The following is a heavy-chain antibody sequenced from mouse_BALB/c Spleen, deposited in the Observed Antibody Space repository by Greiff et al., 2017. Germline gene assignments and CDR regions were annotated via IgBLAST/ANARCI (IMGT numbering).Heavy chain of an antibody. J-gene: IGHJ4*01. D-gene: IGHD2-14*01. Sequence: EVKLVESGGGLVKPGGSLKLSCAASGFTFSSYAMSWVRQSPEKRLEWVAEISSGGSYTYYPDTVTGRFTISRDNAKNTLYLEMSSLRSEDTAMYYCARSTIGTTWYYAMDYWGQGTSVTVSS. V-gene: IGHV5-9-4*01. CDR1: GFTFSSYA. CDR3: ARSTIGTTWYYAMDY. CDR2: ISSGGSYT.